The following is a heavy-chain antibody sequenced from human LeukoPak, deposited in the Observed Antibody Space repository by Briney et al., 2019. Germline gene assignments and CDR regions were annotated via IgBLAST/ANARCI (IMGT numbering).Heavy chain of an antibody. D-gene: IGHD3-22*01. J-gene: IGHJ4*02. Sequence: SETLSLTCAVYGGSFSGYYWSWIRQPPGKGLEWIGEINHSGSTNYNPSLKSRVTISVDTSKNQFSLKLSSVTAADTAVYYCAGRAPYYYDSSGYGDDWGQGTLVTVSS. CDR3: AGRAPYYYDSSGYGDD. CDR1: GGSFSGYY. V-gene: IGHV4-34*01. CDR2: INHSGST.